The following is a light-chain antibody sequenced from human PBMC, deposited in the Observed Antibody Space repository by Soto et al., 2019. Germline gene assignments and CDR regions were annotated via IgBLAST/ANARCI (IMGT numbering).Light chain of an antibody. J-gene: IGLJ3*02. CDR1: TSNIGDNV. Sequence: QSVLTQPPSVSGAPRQRVTISCSGSTSNIGDNVVSWYQQVPGKAPKLLIYYDDLLASGVSDRFSGSKSGTSASLAITGLQAEDEADYYCAAWDDSRNGVVFGGGTKLTVL. V-gene: IGLV1-36*01. CDR2: YDD. CDR3: AAWDDSRNGVV.